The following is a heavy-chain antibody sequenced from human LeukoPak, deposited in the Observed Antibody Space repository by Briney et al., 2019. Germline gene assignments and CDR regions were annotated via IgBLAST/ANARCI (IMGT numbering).Heavy chain of an antibody. CDR1: GGSFSGYY. Sequence: SEALSLTCAVYGGSFSGYYWTWIRQAPGKGLEWIGEINPSGRISYNPSLKSRLTISVDASKNQFSLNLRSLTAADTAVYYCARGRQEVSMIVVVMTGVSYYLDVWGKGTTVTVS. V-gene: IGHV4-34*01. CDR2: INPSGRI. J-gene: IGHJ6*03. D-gene: IGHD3-22*01. CDR3: ARGRQEVSMIVVVMTGVSYYLDV.